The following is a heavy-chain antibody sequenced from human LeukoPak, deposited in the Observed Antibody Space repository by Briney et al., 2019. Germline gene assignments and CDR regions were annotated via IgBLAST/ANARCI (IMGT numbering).Heavy chain of an antibody. V-gene: IGHV4-31*03. CDR2: IYYSGST. CDR1: GGSISSGGYY. CDR3: ARVPYYDSSGYYPGPPRRNNWFDP. D-gene: IGHD3-22*01. J-gene: IGHJ5*02. Sequence: SETLSLTCTVSGGSISSGGYYWSWIRQHPGKGLEWIGYIYYSGSTYYNPSLKSRVTISVDTSKNQFSLKLSSATAADTAVYYCARVPYYDSSGYYPGPPRRNNWFDPWGQGTLVTVSS.